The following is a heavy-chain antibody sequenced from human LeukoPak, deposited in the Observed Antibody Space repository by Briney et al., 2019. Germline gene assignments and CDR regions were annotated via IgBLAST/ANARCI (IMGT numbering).Heavy chain of an antibody. CDR3: AREQADYYDSSGYSY. Sequence: GGSLRLSCAASGFTVSSNYMSWVRQAPGKGLEWVSVIYSGGSTYYADSVKGRFTISRDNSKNTLHLQMNSLRAEDTAVYYCAREQADYYDSSGYSYWGQGTLVTVSS. J-gene: IGHJ4*02. V-gene: IGHV3-66*01. D-gene: IGHD3-22*01. CDR2: IYSGGST. CDR1: GFTVSSNY.